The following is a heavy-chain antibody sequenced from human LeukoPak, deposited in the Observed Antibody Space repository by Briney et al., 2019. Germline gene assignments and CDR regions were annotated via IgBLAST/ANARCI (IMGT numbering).Heavy chain of an antibody. CDR1: GGSISSSSYY. CDR2: IYYSGST. Sequence: PSETLSLTCTVSGGSISSSSYYWGWIRQPPGKGLEWIGSIYYSGSTYYNPSLKSRVTISVDTSKNQFSLKLSSVTAADTAVYYCARAPSGSYVSWFDPWGQGTLVTVSS. V-gene: IGHV4-39*07. J-gene: IGHJ5*02. D-gene: IGHD1-26*01. CDR3: ARAPSGSYVSWFDP.